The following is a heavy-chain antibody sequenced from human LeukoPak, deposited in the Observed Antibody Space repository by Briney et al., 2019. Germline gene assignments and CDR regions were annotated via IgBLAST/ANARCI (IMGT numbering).Heavy chain of an antibody. V-gene: IGHV3-9*01. D-gene: IGHD5-24*01. CDR3: AKDRGPTATTSSYMDV. J-gene: IGHJ6*03. Sequence: GGSLRLSCVASGFTFDDYAMPWVRQAPGKGLEWVSGISWNSGSIEYEDTVKGRFTISRDNAKNSLHLQMNSLRPEDTALYYCAKDRGPTATTSSYMDVWGKGTTVTVSS. CDR2: ISWNSGSI. CDR1: GFTFDDYA.